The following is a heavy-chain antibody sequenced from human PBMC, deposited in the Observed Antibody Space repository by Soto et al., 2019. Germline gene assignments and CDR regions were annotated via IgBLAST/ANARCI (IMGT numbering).Heavy chain of an antibody. CDR3: ARRITMVRGASNWFDA. CDR2: IYHSGST. CDR1: AGSISTGAYS. Sequence: SQTLRLTCVFSAGSISTGAYSRSWIRQPPGKGLEWIGYIYHSGSTYYNPSLKSRVTISVCGSKNQFSLKLSSVTAADTALDYCARRITMVRGASNWFDAWGRGTLVPGSS. V-gene: IGHV4-30-2*01. D-gene: IGHD3-10*01. J-gene: IGHJ5*02.